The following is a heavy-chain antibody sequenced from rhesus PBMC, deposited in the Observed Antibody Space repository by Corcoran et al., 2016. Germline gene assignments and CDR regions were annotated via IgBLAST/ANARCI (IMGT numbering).Heavy chain of an antibody. CDR3: ARDSYYEDDYGYYPFDY. Sequence: QLQLQESGPGLVKPSETLSLTCAVSGGSISSNYWSWIRQPPGKGLEWIGRISGRGGRTNYSPPLKRRVTISTDTAKNQFSLMLSSVTAADTAVYYGARDSYYEDDYGYYPFDYWGQGVLVTVSS. CDR1: GGSISSNY. J-gene: IGHJ4*01. D-gene: IGHD3-9*01. CDR2: ISGRGGRT. V-gene: IGHV4-173*01.